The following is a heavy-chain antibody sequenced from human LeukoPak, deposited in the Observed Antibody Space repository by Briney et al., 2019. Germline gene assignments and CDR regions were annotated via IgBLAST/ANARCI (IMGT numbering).Heavy chain of an antibody. CDR1: GFTVSSNY. J-gene: IGHJ4*02. V-gene: IGHV3-53*01. CDR3: ASGRGENFDY. CDR2: IYSGGST. D-gene: IGHD2-21*01. Sequence: GGSLRLSRAASGFTVSSNYMSWVRRAPGKGLEWVSVIYSGGSTYYADSVKGRFTISRDNSKNTLYLQMNSLRAEDTAMYYCASGRGENFDYWGQGTLVTVSS.